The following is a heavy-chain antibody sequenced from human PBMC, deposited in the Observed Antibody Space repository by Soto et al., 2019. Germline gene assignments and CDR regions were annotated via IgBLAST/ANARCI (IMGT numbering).Heavy chain of an antibody. J-gene: IGHJ4*02. D-gene: IGHD3-10*01. CDR2: INHSGST. V-gene: IGHV4-34*01. CDR3: ARGMVGSGSYYNGFHFDY. CDR1: GGSFSGYY. Sequence: SETLSLTCAVYGGSFSGYYWSWIRQPPGKGLEWIGEINHSGSTNYNPSLKSRVTISVDTSKNHFSLKLSSVTAADTAVYYCARGMVGSGSYYNGFHFDYWGQGTLVTVSS.